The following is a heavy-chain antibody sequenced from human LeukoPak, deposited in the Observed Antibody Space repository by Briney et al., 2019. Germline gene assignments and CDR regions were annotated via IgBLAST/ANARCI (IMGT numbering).Heavy chain of an antibody. J-gene: IGHJ4*02. CDR3: ARDLRGLQAFDY. CDR1: GFTVSSNY. V-gene: IGHV3-53*01. CDR2: IYSGGST. Sequence: SGGSLRLSCAASGFTVSSNYMSWVRQAPGKGLEWVSVIYSGGSTYYADSVKGRFTISRDNSKNTLYLQMNSLRAEDTAVYYCARDLRGLQAFDYWGQGTLVTVSS. D-gene: IGHD5-24*01.